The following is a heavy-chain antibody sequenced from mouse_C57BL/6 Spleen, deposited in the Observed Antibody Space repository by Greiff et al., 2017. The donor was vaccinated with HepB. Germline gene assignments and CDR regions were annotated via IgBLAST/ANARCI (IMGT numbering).Heavy chain of an antibody. CDR2: ISSGGDYI. CDR1: GFTFSSYA. J-gene: IGHJ4*01. Sequence: DVMLVESGEGLVKPGGSLKLSCAASGFTFSSYAMSWVRQTPEKRLEWVAYISSGGDYIYYADTVKGRFTISRDNARNTLYLQMSSLKSEDTAMYYCTRDRDYGSYAMDYWGQGTSVTVSS. CDR3: TRDRDYGSYAMDY. D-gene: IGHD1-1*01. V-gene: IGHV5-9-1*02.